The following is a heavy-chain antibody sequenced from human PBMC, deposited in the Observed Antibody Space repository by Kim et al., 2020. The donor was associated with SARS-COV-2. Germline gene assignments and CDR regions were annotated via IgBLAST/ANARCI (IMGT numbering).Heavy chain of an antibody. Sequence: NPSLKSRVTISVDTSKNQFSLKLSSVTAADTAVYYCAREECSSTSCQFDYWGQGTLVTVSS. D-gene: IGHD2-2*01. CDR3: AREECSSTSCQFDY. V-gene: IGHV4-31*02. J-gene: IGHJ4*02.